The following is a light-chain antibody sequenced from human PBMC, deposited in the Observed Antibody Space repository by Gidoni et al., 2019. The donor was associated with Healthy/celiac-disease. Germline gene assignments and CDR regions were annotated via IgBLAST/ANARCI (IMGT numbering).Light chain of an antibody. Sequence: DIQMTPSPSTLSASVGDRVTITCRASKSISSWLAWYQQKPGKAPNLLIYKASSLESGVSSRFSGSGSGTELALTISSRQPDDFATYYYQRYKSYSGRTFGQGTKVEIK. CDR3: QRYKSYSGRT. J-gene: IGKJ1*01. CDR2: KAS. CDR1: KSISSW. V-gene: IGKV1-5*03.